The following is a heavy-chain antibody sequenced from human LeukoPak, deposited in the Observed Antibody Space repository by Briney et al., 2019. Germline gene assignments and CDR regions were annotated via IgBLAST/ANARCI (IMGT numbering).Heavy chain of an antibody. CDR2: IYPGDSDA. D-gene: IGHD1-26*01. V-gene: IGHV5-51*01. J-gene: IGHJ4*02. CDR1: GYNFTNYW. Sequence: GESLKISCKGSGYNFTNYWIGWVRQMPGKGLEWMGIIYPGDSDARYSPSFQGQVTISADKSISTAYLQWSSLKASDTAMYYCARRRDLYSGSYYPFDYWGQGTLRTVSS. CDR3: ARRRDLYSGSYYPFDY.